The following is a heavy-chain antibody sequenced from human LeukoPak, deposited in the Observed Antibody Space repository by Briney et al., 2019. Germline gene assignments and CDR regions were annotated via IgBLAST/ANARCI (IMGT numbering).Heavy chain of an antibody. V-gene: IGHV3-48*04. Sequence: GGSLRLSCAASGFTFSSYSMNWVRQAPGTGLEWVSYISSSSSTIYYADSVKGRFTISRDNAKISLYLQMNSLGAEDTAVYYCARDHLEDIGGYYYYGMDVWGQGTTVTVSS. CDR1: GFTFSSYS. CDR2: ISSSSSTI. J-gene: IGHJ6*02. D-gene: IGHD2-15*01. CDR3: ARDHLEDIGGYYYYGMDV.